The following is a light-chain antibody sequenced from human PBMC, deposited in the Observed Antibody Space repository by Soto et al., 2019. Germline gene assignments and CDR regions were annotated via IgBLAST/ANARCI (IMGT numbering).Light chain of an antibody. Sequence: DIQMTQSPSSLSASVEDRVTITCRASQSISSNLNWYQQKPGKAPKLLIYAASSLQSGVPSRFSGGGSGTDFTLTISSLQPEDFATYSCPQSYSTPLTFGGGTKVDI. CDR3: PQSYSTPLT. J-gene: IGKJ4*01. CDR2: AAS. CDR1: QSISSN. V-gene: IGKV1-39*01.